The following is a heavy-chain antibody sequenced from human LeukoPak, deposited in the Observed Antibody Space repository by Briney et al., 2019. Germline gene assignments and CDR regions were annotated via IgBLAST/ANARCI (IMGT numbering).Heavy chain of an antibody. J-gene: IGHJ4*02. V-gene: IGHV3-21*01. Sequence: GGSLRLSCAASGFTFSSYSMNWVRQAPGKGLEWVSSISSSSSYICYADSVKGRFTISRDNAKNSLYLQMNSLRAEDTAVYYCARAHIVGATIDYWGQGTLVTVSS. CDR1: GFTFSSYS. CDR3: ARAHIVGATIDY. D-gene: IGHD1-26*01. CDR2: ISSSSSYI.